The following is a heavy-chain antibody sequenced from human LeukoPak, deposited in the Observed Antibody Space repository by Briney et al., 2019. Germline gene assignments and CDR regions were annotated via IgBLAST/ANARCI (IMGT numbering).Heavy chain of an antibody. Sequence: GGSLRLSCAASGFTFSSYWMHWVRQAPGKGLVWVSRINSDGSSTSYADSVKGRFTISRDISKNTLYLQMNSLRAEDTAVYYCVKEQSSGGYRVADYWGQGTLVTVSS. CDR1: GFTFSSYW. D-gene: IGHD6-19*01. CDR3: VKEQSSGGYRVADY. J-gene: IGHJ4*02. CDR2: INSDGSST. V-gene: IGHV3-74*01.